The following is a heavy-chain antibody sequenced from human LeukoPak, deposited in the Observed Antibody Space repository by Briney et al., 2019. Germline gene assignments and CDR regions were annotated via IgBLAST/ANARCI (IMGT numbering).Heavy chain of an antibody. J-gene: IGHJ4*02. Sequence: PSETLSLTCTVSGGSISSYYWSWIRQPAGKGLEWIGRIYTSGSTNYNPSLKSRVTMSVDTSKNQFSLKLSSVTAADTAVYYCARGVFITGVLAYYFDYWAQGPLVTVS. CDR1: GGSISSYY. CDR3: ARGVFITGVLAYYFDY. CDR2: IYTSGST. V-gene: IGHV4-4*07. D-gene: IGHD3-22*01.